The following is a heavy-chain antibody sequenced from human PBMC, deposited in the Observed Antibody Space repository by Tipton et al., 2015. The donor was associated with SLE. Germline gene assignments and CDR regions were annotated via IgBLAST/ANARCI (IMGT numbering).Heavy chain of an antibody. J-gene: IGHJ4*02. Sequence: LRLSCNVSDGSITTYHFNWLRQPPGKGLEWIGYVYYTGSSNYNPSLKSRVTMSVDTSKNQLSLRLSSVTAADTAVYYCATHGDSLNPIDYWSQGTLVTVSS. CDR2: VYYTGSS. V-gene: IGHV4-59*08. D-gene: IGHD4-17*01. CDR1: DGSITTYH. CDR3: ATHGDSLNPIDY.